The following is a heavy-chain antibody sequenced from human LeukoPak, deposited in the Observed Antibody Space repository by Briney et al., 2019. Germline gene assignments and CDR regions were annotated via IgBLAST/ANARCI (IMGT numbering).Heavy chain of an antibody. Sequence: PGGSLRLSCAASGFTFSSYGMHWVRQAPGKGLEWVAVISYDGSNKYYADSVKGRFTISRDNSKNTLYLQMNSLRAEDTAVYYCAKDGDIVVVPAAYYFDYWGQGTLVTVPS. J-gene: IGHJ4*02. CDR2: ISYDGSNK. V-gene: IGHV3-30*18. CDR1: GFTFSSYG. CDR3: AKDGDIVVVPAAYYFDY. D-gene: IGHD2-2*01.